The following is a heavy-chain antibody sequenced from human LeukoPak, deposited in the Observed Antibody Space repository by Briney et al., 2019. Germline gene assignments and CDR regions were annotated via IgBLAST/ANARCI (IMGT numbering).Heavy chain of an antibody. V-gene: IGHV3-23*01. D-gene: IGHD6-13*01. CDR3: AKAHSSSWYYFGD. CDR2: ISGRGDST. J-gene: IGHJ4*02. CDR1: GFTFDDYA. Sequence: QPGGSLRLSCAASGFTFDDYAMHWVRQAPGKGLEWVSVISGRGDSTHYVDSVKGRFTISRDNSKNTLFLQMNSLRAEDTAVYYCAKAHSSSWYYFGDWGQGARVTVSS.